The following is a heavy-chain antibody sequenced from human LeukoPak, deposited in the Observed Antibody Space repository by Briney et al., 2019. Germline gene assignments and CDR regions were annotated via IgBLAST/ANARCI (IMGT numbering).Heavy chain of an antibody. J-gene: IGHJ4*02. D-gene: IGHD3-10*01. CDR3: ARVRTPYYYGSGSLEFDY. Sequence: SETLSLTCAVYGGSFSGYYWSWIRQPPGKGLEWTGEINHSGSTNYNPSLKSRVTISVDTSKNQFSLKLSSVTAADTAVYYCARVRTPYYYGSGSLEFDYWGQGTLVTVSS. V-gene: IGHV4-34*01. CDR1: GGSFSGYY. CDR2: INHSGST.